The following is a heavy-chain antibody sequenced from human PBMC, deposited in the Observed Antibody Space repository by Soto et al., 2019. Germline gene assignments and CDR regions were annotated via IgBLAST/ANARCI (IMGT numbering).Heavy chain of an antibody. CDR3: ERPRSGSYRLDYYGMDV. CDR2: IYPGDSDS. J-gene: IGHJ6*02. CDR1: GYSFASYW. D-gene: IGHD3-10*01. Sequence: EEPLKISCKGSGYSFASYWIAWVRQMPGKGLEWMGIIYPGDSDSRYSPSFQGQVTISADKSISTAYLQWNSLKASDTAIYYCERPRSGSYRLDYYGMDVWGQGTTVIV. V-gene: IGHV5-51*01.